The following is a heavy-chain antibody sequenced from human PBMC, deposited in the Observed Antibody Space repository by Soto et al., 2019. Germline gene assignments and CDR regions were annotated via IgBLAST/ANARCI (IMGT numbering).Heavy chain of an antibody. J-gene: IGHJ3*01. D-gene: IGHD1-26*01. CDR1: GFTFDDYA. CDR3: AKDVAWGGSHPNHAFDV. V-gene: IGHV3-9*01. Sequence: EMKLVESGGGLVQPGRSLRLSCAASGFTFDDYAMHWVRQAPGKGLEWVSSISWNSGVIDYADSVQGRFSISRDSAKTYLFLQMYSLRPEETALYYCAKDVAWGGSHPNHAFDVWGQGTMVSVSS. CDR2: ISWNSGVI.